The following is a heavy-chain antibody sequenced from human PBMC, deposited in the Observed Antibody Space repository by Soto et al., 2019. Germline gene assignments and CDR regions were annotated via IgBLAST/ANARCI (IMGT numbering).Heavy chain of an antibody. D-gene: IGHD3-10*01. Sequence: GSLRLSCAASGFSFNNYAMSWVRQAPGKGLEWVSGIDDTGDNTYYVDSVKGRFTISRDNSKNTLYLQMDSLRAEDTAVYYCAKGEVRGIIPSYFDYWGLGTLVTVSS. CDR3: AKGEVRGIIPSYFDY. V-gene: IGHV3-23*01. J-gene: IGHJ4*02. CDR1: GFSFNNYA. CDR2: IDDTGDNT.